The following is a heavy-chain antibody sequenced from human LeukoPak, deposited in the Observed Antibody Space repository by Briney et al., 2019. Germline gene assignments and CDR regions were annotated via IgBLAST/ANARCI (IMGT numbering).Heavy chain of an antibody. CDR2: ISTTVGTT. CDR1: GFTFNKYA. D-gene: IGHD3-16*01. CDR3: AKTSRRVWGSMMGYYFDY. Sequence: GGSLRLSCAASGFTFNKYAMSWVRQAPGKGLEWVSGISTTVGTTFYADSVKGRFTISRDNSKNTLYLQMNSLRAEDTAVYYCAKTSRRVWGSMMGYYFDYWGQGTLVTVSS. J-gene: IGHJ4*02. V-gene: IGHV3-23*01.